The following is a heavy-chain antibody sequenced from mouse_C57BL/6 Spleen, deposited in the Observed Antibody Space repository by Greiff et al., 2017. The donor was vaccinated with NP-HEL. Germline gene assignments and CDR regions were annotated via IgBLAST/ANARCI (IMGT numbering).Heavy chain of an antibody. J-gene: IGHJ2*01. CDR1: GYTFTSYW. CDR3: ARMNSHFDY. CDR2: IHPNSGST. Sequence: QVQLQQPGAELVKPGASVKLSCKASGYTFTSYWMHWVKQRPGQGLEWIGMIHPNSGSTNYNEKLKSKATLTVDKSSSTAYMQLSSLTSEDSAVYYCARMNSHFDYWGQGTTLTVSS. V-gene: IGHV1-64*01.